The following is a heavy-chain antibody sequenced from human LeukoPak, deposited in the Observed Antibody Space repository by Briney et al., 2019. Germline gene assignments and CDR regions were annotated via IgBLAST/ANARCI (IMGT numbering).Heavy chain of an antibody. CDR2: ISGDGRST. V-gene: IGHV3-23*01. D-gene: IGHD4-11*01. Sequence: GGSLRLSCGASGFTSSSHDMHWVRQAPGKGLEWVSAISGDGRSTSYRDSVRGRFVISSDRSKNTMYLQMNSLRVEDTAVYFCAKRGYSSGPDYFDSWGQGTLVTVSS. CDR3: AKRGYSSGPDYFDS. CDR1: GFTSSSHD. J-gene: IGHJ4*02.